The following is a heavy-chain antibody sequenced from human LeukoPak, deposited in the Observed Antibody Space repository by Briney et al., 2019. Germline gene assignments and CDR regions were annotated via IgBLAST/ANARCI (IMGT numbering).Heavy chain of an antibody. CDR3: ARVGSGSTSYNYYYGMDV. J-gene: IGHJ6*02. CDR1: GYTFTSYY. V-gene: IGHV1-2*04. Sequence: GASVKVSCKASGYTFTSYYMHWVRQAPGQGLEWMGWINPNSGGTNYAQKFQGWVTMTRDTSISTAYMELSRLRSDDTAVYYCARVGSGSTSYNYYYGMDVWGQGTTVTVSS. CDR2: INPNSGGT. D-gene: IGHD2-2*01.